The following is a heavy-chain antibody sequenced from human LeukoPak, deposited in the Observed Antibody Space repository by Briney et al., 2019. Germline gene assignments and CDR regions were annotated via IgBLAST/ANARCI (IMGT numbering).Heavy chain of an antibody. V-gene: IGHV1-8*01. CDR1: GYTFTSYD. CDR2: MNPNSGNT. Sequence: ASVKVSCKASGYTFTSYDINWVRQATGQGLEWMGWMNPNSGNTGYAQKFQGRVTMTRNTSISTAYMELSSLRSEDTAVYYRARSKPDRFWSGYYIDYWGQGTLVTVSS. D-gene: IGHD3-3*01. J-gene: IGHJ4*02. CDR3: ARSKPDRFWSGYYIDY.